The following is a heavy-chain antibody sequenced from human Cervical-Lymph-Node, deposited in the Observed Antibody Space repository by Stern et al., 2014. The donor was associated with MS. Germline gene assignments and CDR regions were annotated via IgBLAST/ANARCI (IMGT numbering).Heavy chain of an antibody. CDR3: ARILYDGAYRGDY. V-gene: IGHV2-26*01. Sequence: QITLKESGPVLVKPTETLMLTCTVSGFSLSNARMGVSWIRQPPGTALEWLAHIFSTDEKSYSTSLKSSLTSTKDPSKSQVVLTMTNMDPVDTATYFCARILYDGAYRGDYWGQGILVTVSS. J-gene: IGHJ4*02. CDR1: GFSLSNARMG. D-gene: IGHD3-10*01. CDR2: IFSTDEK.